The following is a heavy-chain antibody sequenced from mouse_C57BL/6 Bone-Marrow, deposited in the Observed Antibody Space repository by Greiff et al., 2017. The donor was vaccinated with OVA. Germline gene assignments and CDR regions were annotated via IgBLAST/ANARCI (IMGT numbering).Heavy chain of an antibody. D-gene: IGHD2-4*01. J-gene: IGHJ4*01. V-gene: IGHV14-2*01. CDR2: IDPEDGET. CDR1: GFNIKDYY. Sequence: EVKLKESGAELVKPGASVKLSCTASGFNIKDYYLHWVKQRPEQGLEWIGRIDPEDGETEYAPKFQGKATITAATSSNTAYLQLSSLTSEDTTVDYCGHYESGAMDYWGQGTSLTVSS. CDR3: GHYESGAMDY.